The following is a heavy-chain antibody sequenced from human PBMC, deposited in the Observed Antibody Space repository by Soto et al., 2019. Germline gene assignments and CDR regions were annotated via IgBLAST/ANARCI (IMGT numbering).Heavy chain of an antibody. CDR3: ATPGNSTIAFDF. Sequence: QVQLVQSGAEVKTPGASVKLSCKASGYTFTHYYIHWVRQAPGQGLEWMGIINPNGGSTTYAQKFRAGVTINRDKFKSTIYMEVRKLRSDGSAVKYRATPGNSTIAFDFRGQGTLVTVSS. CDR2: INPNGGST. D-gene: IGHD1-1*01. CDR1: GYTFTHYY. J-gene: IGHJ4*02. V-gene: IGHV1-46*01.